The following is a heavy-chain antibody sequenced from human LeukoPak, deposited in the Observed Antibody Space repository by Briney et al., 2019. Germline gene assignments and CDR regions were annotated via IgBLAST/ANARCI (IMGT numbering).Heavy chain of an antibody. CDR1: GYTFTSYD. V-gene: IGHV1-8*03. D-gene: IGHD5-18*01. CDR2: MNPNSGNT. J-gene: IGHJ4*02. Sequence: ASVKVSCKASGYTFTSYDINWVRQATGQGLEWMGWMNPNSGNTGYAQKFQGRVTITRNTSISTAYMELSSLRSGDTAVYYCARGYSYGYEADYWGQGTLVTVSS. CDR3: ARGYSYGYEADY.